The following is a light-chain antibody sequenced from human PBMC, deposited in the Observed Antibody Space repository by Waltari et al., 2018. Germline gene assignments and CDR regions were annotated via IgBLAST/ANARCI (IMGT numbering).Light chain of an antibody. CDR1: YSNVGNNV. CDR2: RSD. CDR3: ASWDDSLNGRWV. V-gene: IGLV1-44*01. Sequence: QSELTQPPSASGTPGQKVTISCSGRYSNVGNNVVHWYQQFPGPAPKLLIYRSDPGPSGVPARFSGSKSGTSASLAIIGLRSDDEADYYCASWDDSLNGRWVFGGGTKLTVL. J-gene: IGLJ2*01.